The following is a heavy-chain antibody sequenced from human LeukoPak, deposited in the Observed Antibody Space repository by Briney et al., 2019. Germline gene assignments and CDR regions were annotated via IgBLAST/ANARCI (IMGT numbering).Heavy chain of an antibody. CDR1: GGSISSYY. V-gene: IGHV4-59*01. J-gene: IGHJ4*02. D-gene: IGHD1-26*01. Sequence: SETLSLTCTVSGGSISSYYWSWIRQPPGKGLEWIGYIYYSGSTNYNPSLKSRVTISVDTSKNQFSLKLSSVTAADMAVYYCARINSGSYRGGLDYWGQGTLVTVSS. CDR2: IYYSGST. CDR3: ARINSGSYRGGLDY.